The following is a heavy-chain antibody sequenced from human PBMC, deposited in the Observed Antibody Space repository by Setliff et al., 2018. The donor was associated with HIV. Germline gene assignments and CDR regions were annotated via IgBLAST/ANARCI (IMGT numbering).Heavy chain of an antibody. V-gene: IGHV4-61*09. D-gene: IGHD6-19*01. CDR2: IYPSGST. CDR3: ARCWYSSGWLPGPDAFDI. Sequence: KPSETLSLTCTVSGGSISSGSDYWSWIRQPAGKGLEWIGHIYPSGSTNYNPSLKSRVTISVDTSKNQISLKLSSVTAADTAVYYCARCWYSSGWLPGPDAFDIWGQGTMVTVSS. CDR1: GGSISSGSDY. J-gene: IGHJ3*02.